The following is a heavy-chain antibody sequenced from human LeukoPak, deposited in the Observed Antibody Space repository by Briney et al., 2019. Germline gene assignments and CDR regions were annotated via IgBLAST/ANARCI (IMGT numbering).Heavy chain of an antibody. Sequence: PSETLSLTCTVSGGSISSYYWSWIRQPAGKGLEWIGHIYTSGSTNYNPSLKSRVNMSVDTSKNQFSLKLSSVTAADTAVYYCARDLLGSGSYLTVDYFDYWGQGTLVTASS. CDR2: IYTSGST. J-gene: IGHJ4*02. V-gene: IGHV4-4*07. D-gene: IGHD1-26*01. CDR3: ARDLLGSGSYLTVDYFDY. CDR1: GGSISSYY.